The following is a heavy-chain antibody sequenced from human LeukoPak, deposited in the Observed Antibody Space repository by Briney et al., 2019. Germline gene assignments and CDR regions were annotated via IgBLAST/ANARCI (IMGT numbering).Heavy chain of an antibody. D-gene: IGHD6-13*01. Sequence: GRSLRLSCTTAGFTFGDYIMSWVRQAPGKGLEWVGFLRSKPYGGTTDYAASVKGRFTISRDDSKSIAYLQMNSLKTEDTAVYYCTSGSATGTGSGYWGQGTLVTVSS. V-gene: IGHV3-49*04. CDR1: GFTFGDYI. J-gene: IGHJ4*02. CDR2: LRSKPYGGTT. CDR3: TSGSATGTGSGY.